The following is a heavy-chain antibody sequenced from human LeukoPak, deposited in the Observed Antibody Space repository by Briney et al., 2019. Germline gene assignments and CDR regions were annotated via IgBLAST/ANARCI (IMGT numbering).Heavy chain of an antibody. CDR2: IIPILGIA. J-gene: IGHJ3*02. D-gene: IGHD1-26*01. CDR1: GGTFSSYT. CDR3: ARGGSYVAFDI. V-gene: IGHV1-69*02. Sequence: ASVKVSCXASGGTFSSYTISWVRQAPGQGLEWMGRIIPILGIANYAQKFRGRVTITADKSTSTAYMELSSLRSEDTAVYYCARGGSYVAFDIWGQGTMVTVSS.